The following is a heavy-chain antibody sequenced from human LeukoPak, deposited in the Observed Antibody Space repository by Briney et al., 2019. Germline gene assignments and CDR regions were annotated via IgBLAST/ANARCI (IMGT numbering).Heavy chain of an antibody. V-gene: IGHV3-30*04. CDR3: APEIRGYYAAY. J-gene: IGHJ4*02. CDR2: ISYDGSFQ. Sequence: GGSLRLSCAASGFNFVNYAMHWVRQAPGKGLDWVALISYDGSFQSYADSVKGRFTISRDSSTNTVSLQMNSLRDEDTAMYYCAPEIRGYYAAYRGQGILANVPS. D-gene: IGHD3-3*01. CDR1: GFNFVNYA.